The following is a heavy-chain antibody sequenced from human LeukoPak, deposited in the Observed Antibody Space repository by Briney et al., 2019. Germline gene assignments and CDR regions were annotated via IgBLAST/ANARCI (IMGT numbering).Heavy chain of an antibody. J-gene: IGHJ4*02. D-gene: IGHD3-10*01. CDR3: AKDKNTMVRGVNGFDY. Sequence: PGGSLRLSCAASGFTFSSYAMHWVRQAPGKGLEWVAVISYDGSNKYYADSVKGRFTISRDNSKNTLFLQMNSLRAEDTAVYYCAKDKNTMVRGVNGFDYWGQGTLVTVSS. CDR2: ISYDGSNK. V-gene: IGHV3-30*01. CDR1: GFTFSSYA.